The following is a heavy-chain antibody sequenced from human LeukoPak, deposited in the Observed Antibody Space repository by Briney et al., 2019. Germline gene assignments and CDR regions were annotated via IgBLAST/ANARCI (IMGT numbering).Heavy chain of an antibody. CDR1: GFTFSDYH. D-gene: IGHD3-22*01. V-gene: IGHV3-11*04. CDR2: IISSGTTI. CDR3: ARHSSGWSFDY. J-gene: IGHJ4*02. Sequence: GGSLRLSCAASGFTFSDYHMSWIRQAPGKGLEWLSYIISSGTTIYYADSVKGRFTVSRDNAKNSLYLQMNSLRADDTAVYYCARHSSGWSFDYWGQGTLVTVSS.